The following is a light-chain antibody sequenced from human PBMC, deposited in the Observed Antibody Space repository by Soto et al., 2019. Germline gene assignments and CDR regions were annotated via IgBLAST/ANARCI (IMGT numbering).Light chain of an antibody. CDR2: SAS. Sequence: DIQLTQSPSFLSASVGDRVTITCRASQGIGSFLAWYQQKPGKAPRLLICSASTLQSGVSFRFSGSGSGTEFTLTISSLQSEDFATYYCQQVNSYPPTFGQGTKVEIK. CDR1: QGIGSF. V-gene: IGKV1-9*01. J-gene: IGKJ1*01. CDR3: QQVNSYPPT.